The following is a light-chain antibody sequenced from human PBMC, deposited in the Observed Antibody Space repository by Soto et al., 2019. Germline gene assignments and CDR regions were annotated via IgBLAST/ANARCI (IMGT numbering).Light chain of an antibody. V-gene: IGKV3-15*01. CDR3: QQYYSTPIT. CDR1: QSVSSN. CDR2: DTS. Sequence: EIVMTQSPATLSVSPGEIATLYCSASQSVSSNLAWYQQKPGQTPRLLIYDTSTRATGVPARFSGSRSGAEFTLTISSLQAEDVAVYYCQQYYSTPITFGQGTRLEIK. J-gene: IGKJ5*01.